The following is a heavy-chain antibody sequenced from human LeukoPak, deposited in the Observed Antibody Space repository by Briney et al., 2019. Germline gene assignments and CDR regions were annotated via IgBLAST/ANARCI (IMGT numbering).Heavy chain of an antibody. J-gene: IGHJ4*02. CDR2: ISSNGGST. D-gene: IGHD6-13*01. CDR3: VKGREPTYSSSWTD. CDR1: GFTFSSYA. Sequence: PGRSLRLSCAASGFTFSSYAMHWVRQAPGKGLEYVSAISSNGGSTYYADSVKGRFTISRDNSKNTLYLQMSSLRAEDTAVYYCVKGREPTYSSSWTDWGQGTLVTVSS. V-gene: IGHV3-64D*06.